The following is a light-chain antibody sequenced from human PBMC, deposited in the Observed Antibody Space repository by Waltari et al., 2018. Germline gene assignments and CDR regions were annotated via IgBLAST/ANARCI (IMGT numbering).Light chain of an antibody. CDR1: SSDVGAYNY. CDR2: DVT. V-gene: IGLV2-14*03. CDR3: SSYTGRPIMV. Sequence: QSALTQPASVSGSPGQSITLSCTGTSSDVGAYNYVFWSPQHAGKAPKLMLYDVTKRPSGVSTRFSGSKSGNTASLTISGLQAEDEADYYCSSYTGRPIMVFGGGTKLTVL. J-gene: IGLJ3*02.